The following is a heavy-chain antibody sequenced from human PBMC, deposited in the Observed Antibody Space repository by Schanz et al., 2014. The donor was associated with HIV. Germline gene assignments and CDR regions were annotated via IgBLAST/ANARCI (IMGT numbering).Heavy chain of an antibody. Sequence: VHLVESGGGVVQPGRSLRLSCAASGFTFNNYGMHWVRQAPGKGLEWVARSRVKSDSYATEYAASVTGRFTISRDDSKNSVYVQMNSLNIEDTAVYYCRGYRFYYGVDFWGQGTTVTVS. D-gene: IGHD5-18*01. V-gene: IGHV3-72*01. CDR2: SRVKSDSYAT. J-gene: IGHJ6*02. CDR1: GFTFNNYG. CDR3: RGYRFYYGVDF.